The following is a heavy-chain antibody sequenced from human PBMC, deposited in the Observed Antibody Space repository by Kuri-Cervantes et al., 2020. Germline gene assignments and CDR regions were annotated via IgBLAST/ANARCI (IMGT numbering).Heavy chain of an antibody. Sequence: GGSLRLSCAASGFTFSSYAMHWVRQAPGKGLEWVAVISYDGSNKYYADSVKGRFTISRDNSKNTLYLQMNSLRAEDTAVYYCARERSSSWSMSYYYYYYGMDVWGQGTTVTVSS. CDR2: ISYDGSNK. J-gene: IGHJ6*02. D-gene: IGHD6-13*01. V-gene: IGHV3-30-3*01. CDR3: ARERSSSWSMSYYYYYYGMDV. CDR1: GFTFSSYA.